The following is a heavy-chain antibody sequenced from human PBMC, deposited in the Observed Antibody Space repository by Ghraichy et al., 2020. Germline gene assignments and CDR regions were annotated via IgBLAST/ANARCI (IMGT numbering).Heavy chain of an antibody. CDR2: IYHSGST. CDR3: AGRYYDSSGYAFDI. J-gene: IGHJ3*02. CDR1: GGSISSSNW. D-gene: IGHD3-22*01. V-gene: IGHV4-4*02. Sequence: GSLRLSCAVSGGSISSSNWWSWVRQPPGKGLEWIGEIYHSGSTNYNPSLKSRVTISVDKSKNQFSLKLSSVTAADTAVYYCAGRYYDSSGYAFDIWGQGTMVTVSS.